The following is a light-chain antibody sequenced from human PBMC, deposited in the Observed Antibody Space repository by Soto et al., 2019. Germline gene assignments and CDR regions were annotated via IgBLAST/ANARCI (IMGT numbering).Light chain of an antibody. V-gene: IGKV3-20*01. CDR2: GAS. CDR3: QQYGTSLWT. CDR1: QSVFNNH. Sequence: EIVLTQSPGTLPLSTGERASLSCRASQSVFNNHIGWYQQKPGQAPRSLIYGASSRDTGIPDRISGSGSGTDFTLTISRLEPEDFEVYYCQQYGTSLWTFGQGTKVDIK. J-gene: IGKJ1*01.